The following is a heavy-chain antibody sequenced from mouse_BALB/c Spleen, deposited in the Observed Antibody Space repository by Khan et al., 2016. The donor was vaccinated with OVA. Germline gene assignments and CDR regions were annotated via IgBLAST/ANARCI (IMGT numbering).Heavy chain of an antibody. D-gene: IGHD1-1*01. CDR3: ANHGRTAARMAY. V-gene: IGHV1-7*01. J-gene: IGHJ3*01. CDR2: INPRTGYS. Sequence: QVQLKQSGAELAKPGASVKMSCKASGYTFTSYWMHWVKPRPGPGLEWIGYINPRTGYSEYNQKFKEKATLPADKSSRTAYMQLSILTSDDSAVDYGANHGRTAARMAYWGQGTLVTGSA. CDR1: GYTFTSYW.